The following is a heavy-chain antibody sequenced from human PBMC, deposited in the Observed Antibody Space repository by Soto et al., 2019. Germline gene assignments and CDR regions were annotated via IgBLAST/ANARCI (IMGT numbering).Heavy chain of an antibody. CDR1: GYTFTSYG. V-gene: IGHV1-18*01. CDR3: AREDKYYYDSSGYYSGFDY. D-gene: IGHD3-22*01. J-gene: IGHJ4*02. Sequence: ASVKVSCKASGYTFTSYGISWVRQAPGQGLEWMGWISAYNGNTNYAQKLQGRVTMTTDTSTSTAYMELRSLRSDDTAVYYCAREDKYYYDSSGYYSGFDYWGQGTLVTVSS. CDR2: ISAYNGNT.